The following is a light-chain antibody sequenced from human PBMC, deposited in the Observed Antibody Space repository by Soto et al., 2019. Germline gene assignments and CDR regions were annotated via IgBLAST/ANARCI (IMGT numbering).Light chain of an antibody. Sequence: EIVLTQSPGTLSLSPGERATLSCRASQSVSSTYLAWYQQKPGRAPRLLISDASSRATGIRDRCSGSGSGTDFTLSISRLEPEDFAVYYCQQFSSTPWTFGQGTEVEIK. V-gene: IGKV3-20*01. CDR1: QSVSSTY. J-gene: IGKJ1*01. CDR3: QQFSSTPWT. CDR2: DAS.